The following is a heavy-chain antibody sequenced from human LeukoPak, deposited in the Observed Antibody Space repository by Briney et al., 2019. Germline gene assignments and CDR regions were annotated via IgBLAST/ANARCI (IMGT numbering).Heavy chain of an antibody. CDR2: IRDDGSNK. D-gene: IGHD6-19*01. J-gene: IGHJ4*02. Sequence: GGSLRLSCAASGFTFSIYGMHWVRQAPGKGLEWVALIRDDGSNKHYADSVKGRFTISRDNSKNTVYLQMNSLRAEDTAVYYCAKDLLGIAVAGVDYWSQGTLVTVSS. V-gene: IGHV3-30*02. CDR3: AKDLLGIAVAGVDY. CDR1: GFTFSIYG.